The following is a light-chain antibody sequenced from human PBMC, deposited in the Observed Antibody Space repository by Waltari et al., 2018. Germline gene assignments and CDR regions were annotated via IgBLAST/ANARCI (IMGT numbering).Light chain of an antibody. CDR3: CSYAGVHTCWL. V-gene: IGLV2-11*01. CDR2: DFN. CDR1: TSDVGGYNS. Sequence: QSALTQPPSVSGSPEQSVTISCTGSTSDVGGYNSVSWYQQHPGKAPKLIIFDFNRRPAGVPERCSGSKSGNTASLTISGLRPEDEADYHCCSYAGVHTCWLFGGGTKLTVL. J-gene: IGLJ3*02.